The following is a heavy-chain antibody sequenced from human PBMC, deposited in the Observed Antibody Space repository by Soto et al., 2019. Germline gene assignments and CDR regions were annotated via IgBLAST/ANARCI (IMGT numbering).Heavy chain of an antibody. CDR2: IYYSGST. Sequence: QVQLQESGPGLVKPSETLSLTCTVSGGSISSYYWSWIRQPPGKGLEWIGYIYYSGSTNYNPSLKSRVTISVDTSKNQFSLKLRSVTAADTAVYYCARSSTVTTYPRFDYWGQGTLVTVSS. CDR1: GGSISSYY. CDR3: ARSSTVTTYPRFDY. J-gene: IGHJ4*02. V-gene: IGHV4-59*08. D-gene: IGHD4-17*01.